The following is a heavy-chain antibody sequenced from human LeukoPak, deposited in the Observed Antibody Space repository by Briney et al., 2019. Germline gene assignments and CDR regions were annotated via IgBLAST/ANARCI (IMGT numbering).Heavy chain of an antibody. CDR2: INPNSGGT. CDR3: ARAYYDFWSGYYTGGPFDY. V-gene: IGHV1-2*02. CDR1: GYTFTGYY. Sequence: VASVKVSCKASGYTFTGYYMHWVRQAPGQGLEWMGWINPNSGGTNYAQKFQGRVTMTRDTSISTAYMELSRLRSDDTAVYYCARAYYDFWSGYYTGGPFDYWGQGTLVTVSS. D-gene: IGHD3-3*01. J-gene: IGHJ4*02.